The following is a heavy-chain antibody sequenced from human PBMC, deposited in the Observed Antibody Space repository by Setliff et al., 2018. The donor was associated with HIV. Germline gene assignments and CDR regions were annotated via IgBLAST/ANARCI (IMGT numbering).Heavy chain of an antibody. V-gene: IGHV4-59*11. CDR2: IYYSGSP. D-gene: IGHD6-6*01. Sequence: SETLSLTCTVSGGSISSHYWTWIRQPPGKELEWIGSIYYSGSPNYNPSLKSRVTMSVDTSKNQFSLKLTSVTAADTAVYFCARTDHTSSSDFWGQGTLVTVS. CDR1: GGSISSHY. CDR3: ARTDHTSSSDF. J-gene: IGHJ4*02.